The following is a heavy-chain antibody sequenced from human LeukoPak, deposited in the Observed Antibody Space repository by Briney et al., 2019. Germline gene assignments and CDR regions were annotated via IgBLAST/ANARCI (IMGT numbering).Heavy chain of an antibody. D-gene: IGHD2-8*02. CDR2: IYYSGST. CDR3: ASGYFDY. CDR1: GGSISSYY. Sequence: SETLSLTCTVSGGSISSYYWSWIRQPPGKGLEWIGYIYYSGSTNYNPSLKSRVTISVDTSKNQFSLKLSSVTAADTAVYYCASGYFDYWGQGTLVTVSS. J-gene: IGHJ4*02. V-gene: IGHV4-59*01.